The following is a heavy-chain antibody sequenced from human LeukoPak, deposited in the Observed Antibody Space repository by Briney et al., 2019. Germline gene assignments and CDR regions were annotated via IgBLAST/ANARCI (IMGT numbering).Heavy chain of an antibody. D-gene: IGHD5-12*01. V-gene: IGHV4-34*01. CDR2: INHSGST. Sequence: PSETLSLTCAVYGGSFSGYYWSWIRQPPGKGLEWIGEINHSGSTNYNPSLKSRVTISVDTSKNQFSLKLSSVTAADTAVYYCARGWEWLRTVRRMLYSYYFDYWGQGTLVTVSS. CDR3: ARGWEWLRTVRRMLYSYYFDY. J-gene: IGHJ4*02. CDR1: GGSFSGYY.